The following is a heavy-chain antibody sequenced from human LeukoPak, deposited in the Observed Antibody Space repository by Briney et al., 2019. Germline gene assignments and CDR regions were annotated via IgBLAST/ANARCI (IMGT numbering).Heavy chain of an antibody. D-gene: IGHD3-10*01. Sequence: GGSLRLSCAASGFTFSSYSMNWVRQAPGKGLEWVAFIRYDGSNKYYADSVKGRFTISRDNSKNTLYLQMNSLRAEDTAVYYCAKAYYYGSGSDLGFDPWGQGTLATVSS. J-gene: IGHJ5*02. CDR2: IRYDGSNK. CDR1: GFTFSSYS. CDR3: AKAYYYGSGSDLGFDP. V-gene: IGHV3-30*02.